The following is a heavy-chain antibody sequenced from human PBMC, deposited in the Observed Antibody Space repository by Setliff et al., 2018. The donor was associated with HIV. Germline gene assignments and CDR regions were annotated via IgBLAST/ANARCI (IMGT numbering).Heavy chain of an antibody. V-gene: IGHV4-34*01. D-gene: IGHD6-25*01. Sequence: SETLSLTCAVYGESFSVYFWSWIRQPPGKGLEWIGEINHSGRTVYNPSLKSRLTISVETSKNQFSLKLSSVTAADTAVYYCATGITAAPDYWGQGSPVTVSS. CDR2: INHSGRT. J-gene: IGHJ4*02. CDR1: GESFSVYF. CDR3: ATGITAAPDY.